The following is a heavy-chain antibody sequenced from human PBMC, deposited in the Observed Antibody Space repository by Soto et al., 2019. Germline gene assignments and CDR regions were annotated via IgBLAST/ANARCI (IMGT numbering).Heavy chain of an antibody. J-gene: IGHJ4*02. D-gene: IGHD5-18*01. CDR1: GFTFSTYA. Sequence: GGSLRLSCAASGFTFSTYAMSWVRQAPGKGLEWVSSISVSGGTTYYPDSVKGRFTISRDNSENTLYLQMNRLRAEDTAVYYCAKNAGGYSYGPFDYWGQGILVTVSS. V-gene: IGHV3-23*01. CDR2: ISVSGGTT. CDR3: AKNAGGYSYGPFDY.